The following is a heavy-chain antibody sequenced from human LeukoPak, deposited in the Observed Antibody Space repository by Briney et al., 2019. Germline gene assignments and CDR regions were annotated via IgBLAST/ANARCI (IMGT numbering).Heavy chain of an antibody. V-gene: IGHV4-59*01. D-gene: IGHD3-3*01. CDR1: GGSISGYY. CDR3: AGVLRFLEWSPPMDV. J-gene: IGHJ6*03. CDR2: IYSNGST. Sequence: SETLSLTCTVSGGSISGYYWSWIRQPPGKGLECIGFIYSNGSTHYNPSLKSQVTMSVDRPQKQVSLRLSSVTAADTAVYYCAGVLRFLEWSPPMDVWGKGTTVTVSS.